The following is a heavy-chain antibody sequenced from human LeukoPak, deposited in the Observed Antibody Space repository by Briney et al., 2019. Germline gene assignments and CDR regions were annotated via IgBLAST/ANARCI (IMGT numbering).Heavy chain of an antibody. Sequence: GGSLRLSCVGSGFALCSYAMNWVRQAPGKGLECVSYIRSGSGSTIYYADSVKGRFTISRDNAKNSLYLQMNSLRAEDTAVYYCARARYSGYVGLEYWGQGTLVTVSS. J-gene: IGHJ4*02. CDR3: ARARYSGYVGLEY. V-gene: IGHV3-48*03. CDR2: IRSGSGSTI. CDR1: GFALCSYA. D-gene: IGHD5-12*01.